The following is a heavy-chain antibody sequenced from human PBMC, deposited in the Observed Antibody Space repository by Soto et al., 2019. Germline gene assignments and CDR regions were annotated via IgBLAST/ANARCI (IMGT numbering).Heavy chain of an antibody. J-gene: IGHJ6*02. V-gene: IGHV3-73*01. CDR2: IRSKANSYAT. Sequence: GGSLRLSCAASGFTFSGSAMHWVRQASGKGLEWVGRIRSKANSYATAYAASVKGRFTISRDDSKNTAYLQMNSLKTEDTAVYYCTRLAYGMDVWGQGXTVTVSS. CDR3: TRLAYGMDV. CDR1: GFTFSGSA.